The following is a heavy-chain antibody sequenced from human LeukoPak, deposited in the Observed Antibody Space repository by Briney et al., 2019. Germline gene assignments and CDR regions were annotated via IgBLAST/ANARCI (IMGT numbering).Heavy chain of an antibody. V-gene: IGHV3-7*01. D-gene: IGHD5-18*01. CDR2: RKQDGSEK. Sequence: GGSLRLSSAASGVTFSSYWMSWVRQAPGRGLEWVANRKQDGSEKYYVDSVKGRFTISRDNAKNSLYLQMNSLRAEDTAVYYCARDLNGYSYGWRGDFDYWGQGTLVAVSS. CDR1: GVTFSSYW. CDR3: ARDLNGYSYGWRGDFDY. J-gene: IGHJ4*02.